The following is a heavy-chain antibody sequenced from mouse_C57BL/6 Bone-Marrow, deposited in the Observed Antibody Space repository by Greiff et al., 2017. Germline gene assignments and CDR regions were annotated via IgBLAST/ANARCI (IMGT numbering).Heavy chain of an antibody. CDR3: TRENGNPYYFDY. CDR1: GFTFSSYA. D-gene: IGHD2-1*01. J-gene: IGHJ2*01. Sequence: EVKVVESGEGLVKPGGSLKLSCAASGFTFSSYAMSWVRQTPEKRLEWVAYISSGGDYIYYADTVKGRFTISRDNARNTLYLQMSSLKSEDTAMYYCTRENGNPYYFDYWGQGTTLTVSS. CDR2: ISSGGDYI. V-gene: IGHV5-9-1*02.